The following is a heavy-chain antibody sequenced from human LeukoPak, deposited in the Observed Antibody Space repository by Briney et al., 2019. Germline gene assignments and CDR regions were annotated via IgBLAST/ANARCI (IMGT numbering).Heavy chain of an antibody. CDR1: GFTFSSYE. J-gene: IGHJ4*02. Sequence: GGSLRLSCAAPGFTFSSYEINWVRQTPGKGLEWVSYISRSGSDTYYADSVKGRFTISRDNDKNSLYLQMNSLRADDTAVYFCAREKTRYFEFWGQGTLVTVSS. CDR2: ISRSGSDT. CDR3: AREKTRYFEF. V-gene: IGHV3-48*03.